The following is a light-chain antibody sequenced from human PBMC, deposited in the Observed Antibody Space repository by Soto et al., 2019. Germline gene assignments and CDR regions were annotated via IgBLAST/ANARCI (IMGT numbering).Light chain of an antibody. Sequence: EILMTQSPATLSVSPGERATLSCRASQSVSNNLVWYQQKPGQAPRLLIYDASTRAAGIPARFSGSGSGTEFTLTISSLQTEDFAVYFCQQYNKWPLTFGPGTKVDI. CDR1: QSVSNN. J-gene: IGKJ3*01. V-gene: IGKV3-15*01. CDR2: DAS. CDR3: QQYNKWPLT.